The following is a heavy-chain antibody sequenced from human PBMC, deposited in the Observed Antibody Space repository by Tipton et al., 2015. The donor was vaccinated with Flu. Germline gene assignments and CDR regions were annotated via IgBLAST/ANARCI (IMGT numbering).Heavy chain of an antibody. CDR3: ARANYDILTGYPWGSVGWFDP. J-gene: IGHJ5*02. CDR2: IYYSGST. V-gene: IGHV4-59*01. D-gene: IGHD3-9*01. CDR1: GGSISSYY. Sequence: TLSLTCTVSGGSISSYYWSWIRQPPGKGLEWIGYIYYSGSTNYNLSLKSRVTISVDTSKNQFSLKLSSVTAADTAVYYCARANYDILTGYPWGSVGWFDPWGQGTLVTVSS.